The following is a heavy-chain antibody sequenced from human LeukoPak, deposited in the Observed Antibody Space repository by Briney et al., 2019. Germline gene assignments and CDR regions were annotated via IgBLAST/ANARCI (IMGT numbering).Heavy chain of an antibody. J-gene: IGHJ6*03. CDR1: GDSISTSSYY. CDR3: ARGDCSSTICYSPMDV. CDR2: IYYSGST. Sequence: SETLSLTCSVSGDSISTSSYYWGWIRQPPGKGLEWIGTIYYSGSTYYNPSLTSRVTISVDTSKNQFSLKVNSVTAADTALYYCARGDCSSTICYSPMDVWGKGTTVTVSS. D-gene: IGHD2-2*01. V-gene: IGHV4-39*07.